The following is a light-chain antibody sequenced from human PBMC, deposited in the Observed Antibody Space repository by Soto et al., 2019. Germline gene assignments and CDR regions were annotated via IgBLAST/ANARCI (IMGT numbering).Light chain of an antibody. Sequence: DIQMTQSPSSLSASVGDTVTITCRASQGINDFLAWFQQKPGKAPKPLISAASSLQSGVPSKFSGSGSDRDFTLTISSLQPEDSATYYCQQYHNYPVTFGGGTKVEIK. CDR3: QQYHNYPVT. J-gene: IGKJ4*01. CDR1: QGINDF. CDR2: AAS. V-gene: IGKV1-16*02.